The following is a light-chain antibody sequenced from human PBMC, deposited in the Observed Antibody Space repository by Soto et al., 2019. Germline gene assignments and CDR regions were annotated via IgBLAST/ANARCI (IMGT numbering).Light chain of an antibody. J-gene: IGKJ5*01. Sequence: EIMLTQSPDTLSLTPGERATLSCRASQSVSSYLAWYQRKPGQAPRLLIYGASNRATGIPARFSGSGSGTDFTLTISSLEPEDFAVYYCQQRSNWPITFGQGTRLEV. V-gene: IGKV3-11*01. CDR3: QQRSNWPIT. CDR1: QSVSSY. CDR2: GAS.